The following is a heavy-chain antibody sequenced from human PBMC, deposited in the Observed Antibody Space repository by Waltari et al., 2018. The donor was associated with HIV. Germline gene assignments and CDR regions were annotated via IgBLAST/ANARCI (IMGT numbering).Heavy chain of an antibody. V-gene: IGHV4-39*01. CDR2: VYSDGRT. D-gene: IGHD3-3*01. Sequence: QLRESGPGLVRPSESLWRTCSVSGGSISSSSSYWAWIRPSPGKGLEWIGSVYSDGRTYYNPTRNGRMSMSADTSKKQFFLQVKSVTVTDTALYSCVRGVDSWGRGILVTVS. CDR1: GGSISSSSSY. CDR3: VRGVDS. J-gene: IGHJ4*02.